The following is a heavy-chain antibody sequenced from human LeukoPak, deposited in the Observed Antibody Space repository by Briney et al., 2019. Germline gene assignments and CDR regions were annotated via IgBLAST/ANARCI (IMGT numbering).Heavy chain of an antibody. Sequence: SETLSLTCTVSGGSISSGSYYWSWIRQPAGKGLEWIGRIYTSGSTNYNPSLKSRVTISVDTSKNQFSLKLSSVTAADTAVYYCARREYDYVWGSYRSYYFDYWGQGTLVTVSS. D-gene: IGHD3-16*02. CDR3: ARREYDYVWGSYRSYYFDY. CDR2: IYTSGST. J-gene: IGHJ4*02. V-gene: IGHV4-61*02. CDR1: GGSISSGSYY.